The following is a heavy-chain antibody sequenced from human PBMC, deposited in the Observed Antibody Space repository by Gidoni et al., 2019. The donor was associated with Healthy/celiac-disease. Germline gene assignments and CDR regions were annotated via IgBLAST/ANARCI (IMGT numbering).Heavy chain of an antibody. V-gene: IGHV3-53*01. Sequence: EVQLVESGGGLIQPGGSLGLSCEASGFTVSSNYMSWVRQAPGKGLEWVSVIYSGGSTYYADSVKGRFTISRDNSKNTLYLQMNSLRAEDTAVYYCARAPSKFGLDYWGQGTLVTVSS. CDR1: GFTVSSNY. CDR2: IYSGGST. CDR3: ARAPSKFGLDY. D-gene: IGHD3-10*02. J-gene: IGHJ4*02.